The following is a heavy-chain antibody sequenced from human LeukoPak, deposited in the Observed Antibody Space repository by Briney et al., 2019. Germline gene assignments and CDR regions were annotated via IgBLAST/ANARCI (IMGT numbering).Heavy chain of an antibody. CDR1: GFTFSSYA. Sequence: GGSLRLSCAASGFTFSSYAMSWVRQAPGKGLEWVSAISGSGGSTYYADSVKGRLTISRDNSKNTLYLQMNSLRAEDTAVYYCAKDQGYSWTTVSGYFDYWGQGTLVTVSS. V-gene: IGHV3-23*01. D-gene: IGHD1-20*01. J-gene: IGHJ4*02. CDR2: ISGSGGST. CDR3: AKDQGYSWTTVSGYFDY.